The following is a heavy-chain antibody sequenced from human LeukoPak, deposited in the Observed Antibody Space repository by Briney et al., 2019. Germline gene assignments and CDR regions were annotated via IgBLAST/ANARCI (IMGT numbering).Heavy chain of an antibody. V-gene: IGHV3-21*01. Sequence: GGSLRLSCAASGFTFSNYSMNWVRQAPGKGLEWVSSISSSSSYIYYADSVKGRFTISRDNAKNSLYLQMNSLRAEDTAVYYCAREDRAAARAFDIWGQGTMVTVSS. CDR1: GFTFSNYS. CDR2: ISSSSSYI. J-gene: IGHJ3*02. CDR3: AREDRAAARAFDI. D-gene: IGHD6-13*01.